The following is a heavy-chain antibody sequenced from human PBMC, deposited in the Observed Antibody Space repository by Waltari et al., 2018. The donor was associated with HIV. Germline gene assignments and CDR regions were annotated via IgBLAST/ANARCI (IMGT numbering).Heavy chain of an antibody. V-gene: IGHV3-48*01. CDR1: GFTFSTYT. CDR2: IRTSSSTI. CDR3: ARRRAAAGNGCFDY. Sequence: EVQLVESGGGLVQPGGSLKLSCAASGFTFSTYTMNWVRQATGKGLECISYIRTSSSTIYYADSVKGRFTISRDNAKNSLYLQMSSLRAEDTAVYYCARRRAAAGNGCFDYWGQGTLVTVSS. D-gene: IGHD6-13*01. J-gene: IGHJ4*02.